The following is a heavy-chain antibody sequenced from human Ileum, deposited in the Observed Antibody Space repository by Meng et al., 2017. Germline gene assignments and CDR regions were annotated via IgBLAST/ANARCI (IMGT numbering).Heavy chain of an antibody. D-gene: IGHD3/OR15-3a*01. J-gene: IGHJ3*01. CDR1: GFTFSGYY. CDR3: TRDGRVAVPGGYDAFDF. Sequence: GESLKISCAASGFTFSGYYIDWVRQAPGKGLEWVGRSRNKAKSYSTEYAASVKGRFTVSRDDSKNTVNLQMNSLKTEDTAVYYCTRDGRVAVPGGYDAFDFWGQGTMVTVSS. CDR2: SRNKAKSYST. V-gene: IGHV3-72*01.